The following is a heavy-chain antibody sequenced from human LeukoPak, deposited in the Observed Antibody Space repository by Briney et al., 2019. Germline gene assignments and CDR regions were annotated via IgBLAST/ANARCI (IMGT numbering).Heavy chain of an antibody. D-gene: IGHD3-3*01. V-gene: IGHV3-23*01. CDR2: ISGIGGTT. Sequence: GGSLRLSCAASGFTFGSHGLSWVRQTPGKGLEWVSSISGIGGTTYYADSVKGRFSISRDDSKNTLYPQMNSLRAEDTAVYYCAKPNFWYGYPGNSYYFDSWGQGTLVTVSS. CDR1: GFTFGSHG. CDR3: AKPNFWYGYPGNSYYFDS. J-gene: IGHJ4*02.